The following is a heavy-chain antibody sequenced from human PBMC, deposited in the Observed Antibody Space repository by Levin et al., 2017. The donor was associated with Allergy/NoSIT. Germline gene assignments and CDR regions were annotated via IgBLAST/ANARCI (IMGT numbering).Heavy chain of an antibody. V-gene: IGHV3-30*14. J-gene: IGHJ4*02. CDR1: GFTFSSYA. CDR2: ISDDGSDK. CDR3: VRSPGGSCYLPFDY. Sequence: QSGGSLRLSCAASGFTFSSYAMHWVRQAPGKGLEWVAVISDDGSDKYDADSVKGRFTISRDNSKNTLYLQMNSLRAEDTDVYYCVRSPGGSCYLPFDYWGQGTLVTVSS. D-gene: IGHD2-15*01.